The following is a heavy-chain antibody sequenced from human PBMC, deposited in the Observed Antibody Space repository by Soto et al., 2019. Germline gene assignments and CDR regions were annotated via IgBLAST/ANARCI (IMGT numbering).Heavy chain of an antibody. Sequence: GGSLRLSCAASGFTFSNAWMSWVRQAPGKGLEWVGRIKNKTDGGTTDYAAPVKGRFTISRDDSKNTLYLQMNSLKTEDTAVYYCSSDHQPGTDCSGYYFDYWGQGTLVTVSS. J-gene: IGHJ4*02. D-gene: IGHD3-22*01. CDR1: GFTFSNAW. V-gene: IGHV3-15*01. CDR3: SSDHQPGTDCSGYYFDY. CDR2: IKNKTDGGTT.